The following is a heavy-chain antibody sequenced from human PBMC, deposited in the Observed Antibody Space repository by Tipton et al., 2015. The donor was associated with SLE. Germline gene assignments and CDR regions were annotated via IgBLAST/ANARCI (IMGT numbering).Heavy chain of an antibody. CDR2: ISAYNGNT. J-gene: IGHJ5*02. Sequence: QLVQSGAEVKKPGASVKVSCKASGYTFTSYGFTWVRQAPGQGLEWMGWISAYNGNTNYAQKLQGRVNMTTDTSTRTAYMELRSLRSDDTAVYYCAITLLEYSSSFDPWGQGTLVTVSS. V-gene: IGHV1-18*01. CDR1: GYTFTSYG. D-gene: IGHD6-6*01. CDR3: AITLLEYSSSFDP.